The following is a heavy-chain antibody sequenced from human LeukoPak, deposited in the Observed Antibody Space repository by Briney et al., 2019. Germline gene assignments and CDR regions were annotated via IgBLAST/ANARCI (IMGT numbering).Heavy chain of an antibody. CDR2: IYYSGST. D-gene: IGHD6-13*01. J-gene: IGHJ4*02. Sequence: PSETLSLTCTVSGGSISSGDYYWSWIRRPPGKGLEWIGYIYYSGSTYYNPSLKSRVTISVDTSKNQFSLKLSSMSAADTAVYYCARGDLYSSSWYNWGQGTLVTVSS. CDR1: GGSISSGDYY. V-gene: IGHV4-30-4*08. CDR3: ARGDLYSSSWYN.